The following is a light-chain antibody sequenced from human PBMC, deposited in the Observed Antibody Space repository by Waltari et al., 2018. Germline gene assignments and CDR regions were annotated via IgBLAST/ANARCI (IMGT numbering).Light chain of an antibody. CDR2: DVS. J-gene: IGLJ2*01. CDR3: TSYSTTTTLV. CDR1: SSDVGGYNY. Sequence: QSALTQPASVSGSPGQSITISCTGTSSDVGGYNYVSRYQQHPGKAPKFIIYDVSDRPSGVSNRFSGSKSGNTASLTISGLQAEDEADYYCTSYSTTTTLVFGGGTKVAVL. V-gene: IGLV2-14*03.